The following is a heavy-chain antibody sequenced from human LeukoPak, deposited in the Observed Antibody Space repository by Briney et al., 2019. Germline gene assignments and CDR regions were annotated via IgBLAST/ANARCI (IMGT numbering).Heavy chain of an antibody. V-gene: IGHV3-21*04. CDR1: GFTFSSYS. D-gene: IGHD4-17*01. Sequence: GGSLRLSCAASGFTFSSYSMNWVRQAPGKGLEWVSSISSSSSYIYYADSVKGRFTISRDNAKNSLYLQMNSLRAEDTALYYCAKDILATVTTDWYFDLWGRGTLVTVSS. CDR3: AKDILATVTTDWYFDL. J-gene: IGHJ2*01. CDR2: ISSSSSYI.